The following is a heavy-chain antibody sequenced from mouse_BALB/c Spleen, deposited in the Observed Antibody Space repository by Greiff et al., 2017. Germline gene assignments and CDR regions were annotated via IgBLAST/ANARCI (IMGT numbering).Heavy chain of an antibody. Sequence: QVQLQQSGAELVRPGSSVKISCKASGYAFSSYWMNWVKQRPGQGLEWIGQIYPGDGDTNYNGKFKGKATLTADKSSSTAYMQLSSLTSEDSAVYFCARGGGYAMDYWGQGTSVTVSS. V-gene: IGHV1-80*01. CDR3: ARGGGYAMDY. CDR2: IYPGDGDT. CDR1: GYAFSSYW. J-gene: IGHJ4*01.